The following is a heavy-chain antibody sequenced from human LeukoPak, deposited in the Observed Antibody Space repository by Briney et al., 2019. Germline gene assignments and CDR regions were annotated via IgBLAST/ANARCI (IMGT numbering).Heavy chain of an antibody. Sequence: GGSLRLSCAASGFTVSSNYMSWVRQAPGKGLEWVATISYDGSNKYYADSVKGRFTISRDNSKNTLYLQMNSLRAEDTTVYYCARDKEVVAATFDYWGQGTLVTVSS. CDR3: ARDKEVVAATFDY. J-gene: IGHJ4*02. D-gene: IGHD2-15*01. CDR1: GFTVSSNY. V-gene: IGHV3-30-3*01. CDR2: ISYDGSNK.